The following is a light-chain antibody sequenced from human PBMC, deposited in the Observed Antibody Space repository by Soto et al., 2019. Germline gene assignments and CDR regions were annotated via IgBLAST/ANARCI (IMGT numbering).Light chain of an antibody. CDR3: QQYSDYYT. CDR2: DAS. Sequence: DIQMTQSPSTLSASVGDRVTITCRASQSISSWLAWYQQKPGKAPKLLIYDASNLESGVPSRFSGSESGTEFTLTISSLQPDDFATYYCQQYSDYYTFGQGTKLEIK. CDR1: QSISSW. J-gene: IGKJ2*01. V-gene: IGKV1-5*01.